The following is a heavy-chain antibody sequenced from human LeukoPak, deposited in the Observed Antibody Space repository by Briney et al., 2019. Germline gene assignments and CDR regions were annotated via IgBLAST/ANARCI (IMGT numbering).Heavy chain of an antibody. CDR3: ARIYGGYADH. D-gene: IGHD4-17*01. Sequence: SETLSLTCTVSGGSISGYYWSWIRQPAGQGLEWIGRIYTNGDTRYNPSLKSRVTISVDTSKNQLSLKLRPVTAADTAVYYCARIYGGYADHWGQGTLVTVSS. J-gene: IGHJ4*02. CDR2: IYTNGDT. V-gene: IGHV4-4*07. CDR1: GGSISGYY.